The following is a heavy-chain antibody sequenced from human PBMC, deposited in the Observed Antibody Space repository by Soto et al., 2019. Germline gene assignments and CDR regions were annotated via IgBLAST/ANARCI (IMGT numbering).Heavy chain of an antibody. V-gene: IGHV4-31*03. D-gene: IGHD3-22*01. CDR2: IYYSGST. J-gene: IGHJ4*02. CDR1: GGSISSGGYY. CDR3: ARVTGDYDSSGYPYFDY. Sequence: SETLSLTCTVSGGSISSGGYYWSWIRQHPGKGLEWIGYIYYSGSTYYNPSLKSRVTISVDTSKNQFSLKLSSVTAADTAVYYCARVTGDYDSSGYPYFDYWGQGTLVTISS.